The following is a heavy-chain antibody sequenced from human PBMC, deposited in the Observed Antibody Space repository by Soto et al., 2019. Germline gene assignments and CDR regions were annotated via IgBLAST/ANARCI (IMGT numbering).Heavy chain of an antibody. Sequence: TLSLTCTVSGGSISSGGYYWSWIRQHPGKGLEWIGYIYYSGSTYYNPSLKSRVTVSVDTSKNQFSLKLSSVTAADTAVYYCVRDNTYTIVGVVNNSFDPWGQGTLVTVSS. J-gene: IGHJ5*02. CDR3: VRDNTYTIVGVVNNSFDP. V-gene: IGHV4-31*03. CDR2: IYYSGST. CDR1: GGSISSGGYY. D-gene: IGHD3-3*01.